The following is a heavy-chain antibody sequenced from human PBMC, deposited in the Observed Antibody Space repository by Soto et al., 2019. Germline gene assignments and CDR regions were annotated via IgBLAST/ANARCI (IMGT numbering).Heavy chain of an antibody. D-gene: IGHD3-10*01. CDR3: ARQSPPRYYGSGSYQDYYYGMDV. CDR2: IYPGDSDT. Sequence: PGASLKISCKGSGYSFTSYWIGWVRQMPGKGLEWIGIIYPGDSDTRYSPSFQGQVTISADKSISTAYLQWSSLKASDTAMYYCARQSPPRYYGSGSYQDYYYGMDVWGQGTTVTVSS. V-gene: IGHV5-51*01. J-gene: IGHJ6*02. CDR1: GYSFTSYW.